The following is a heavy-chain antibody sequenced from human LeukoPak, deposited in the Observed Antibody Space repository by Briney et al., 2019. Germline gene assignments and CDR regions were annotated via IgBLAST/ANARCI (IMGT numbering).Heavy chain of an antibody. Sequence: ASVKVSCKASGYTFTNYDVNWVRQATGQGLEWVGWMNPTSGKTGYAQKFQGRVTLTSNNPIGTAYMEISRLRSEDTAVYYCARGSRYCSSDNCYHFDYWGQGTLVTGSS. CDR1: GYTFTNYD. V-gene: IGHV1-8*01. J-gene: IGHJ4*02. D-gene: IGHD2-2*01. CDR3: ARGSRYCSSDNCYHFDY. CDR2: MNPTSGKT.